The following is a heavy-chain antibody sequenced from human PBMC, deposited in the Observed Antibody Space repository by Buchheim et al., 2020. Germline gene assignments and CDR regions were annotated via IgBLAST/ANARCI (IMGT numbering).Heavy chain of an antibody. D-gene: IGHD5-18*01. CDR3: ARAPRHDTARGDH. V-gene: IGHV3-21*01. J-gene: IGHJ4*02. CDR1: GVTFSSYS. Sequence: EVQLVESGGGLVKPGGSLRLSCAASGVTFSSYSMNWVRQAPGKGLEWVSSISSSSSYISYADSVKGRFTITRDNAKNSLYLQMNSLRAEDTAVYYCARAPRHDTARGDHWGQGTL. CDR2: ISSSSSYI.